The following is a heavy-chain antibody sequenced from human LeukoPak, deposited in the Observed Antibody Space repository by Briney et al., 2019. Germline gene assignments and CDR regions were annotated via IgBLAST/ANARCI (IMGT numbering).Heavy chain of an antibody. D-gene: IGHD2-8*01. CDR1: GFTFSSYG. J-gene: IGHJ6*03. Sequence: GGSLRLSCAASGFTFSSYGMSWVRQAPGKGLEWVSAISGSGGSTYYADSVKGRFTISRDNSKNTLYLQMNSLRAEDTAVYYCAKDRCSNGIGCYYYYMDVWGKGTTVTISS. V-gene: IGHV3-23*01. CDR2: ISGSGGST. CDR3: AKDRCSNGIGCYYYYMDV.